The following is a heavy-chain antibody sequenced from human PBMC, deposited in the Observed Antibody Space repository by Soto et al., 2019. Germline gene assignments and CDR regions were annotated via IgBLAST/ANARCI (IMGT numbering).Heavy chain of an antibody. Sequence: TLSLTCTVSGGSISSYYWSWIRQPPGKGLEWIGYIYYSGSTNYNPSLKSRVTISVDTSKNQFSLKLSSVTAADTAVYYCARDLLVRYDSTFGAFDIWGQGTMVTVSS. CDR3: ARDLLVRYDSTFGAFDI. CDR2: IYYSGST. CDR1: GGSISSYY. V-gene: IGHV4-59*01. J-gene: IGHJ3*02. D-gene: IGHD3-22*01.